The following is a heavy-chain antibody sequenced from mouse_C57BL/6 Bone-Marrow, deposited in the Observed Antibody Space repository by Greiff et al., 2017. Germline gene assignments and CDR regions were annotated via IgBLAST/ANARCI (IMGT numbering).Heavy chain of an antibody. V-gene: IGHV1-74*01. Sequence: QVQLQQPGAELVKPGASVKVSCKASGYTFTSYWMHWVKQRPGQGLEWIGRIHPSDSDTNYNQKFKGKATLTVDKSSITAYLQLSSLTPEDSAVYDVAIEDHYVSSDCAMDYWGQGTSVTVSS. J-gene: IGHJ4*01. D-gene: IGHD1-1*01. CDR3: AIEDHYVSSDCAMDY. CDR1: GYTFTSYW. CDR2: IHPSDSDT.